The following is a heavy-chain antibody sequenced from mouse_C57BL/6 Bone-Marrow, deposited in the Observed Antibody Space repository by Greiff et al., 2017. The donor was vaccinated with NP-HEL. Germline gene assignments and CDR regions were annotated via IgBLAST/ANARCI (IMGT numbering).Heavy chain of an antibody. CDR3: AREGYYDYDECYAMDY. CDR2: IHPNSGST. CDR1: GYTFTSYW. Sequence: QVQLQQSGAELVKPRASVKLSCKASGYTFTSYWMHWVKQRPGQGLEWIGMIHPNSGSTNYNEKFKSKATLTVDKSSSTAYMQLSSLTSEDSAVYYCAREGYYDYDECYAMDYWGQGTSVTVSS. D-gene: IGHD2-4*01. J-gene: IGHJ4*01. V-gene: IGHV1-64*01.